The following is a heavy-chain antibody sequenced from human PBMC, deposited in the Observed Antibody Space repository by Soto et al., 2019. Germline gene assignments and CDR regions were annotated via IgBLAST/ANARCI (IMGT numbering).Heavy chain of an antibody. Sequence: EVQLLESGGGLVQPGESLRLSCAASGFTFSSFAMSWVRQAPGRGLEWVSTISRSGSSTYYADSVKGRFTISRDNSKNTLYLQMNSLRAEDTAVSYCAKDHLNFLAPYYFDYWGQGTLVTVSS. CDR2: ISRSGSST. CDR1: GFTFSSFA. J-gene: IGHJ4*02. CDR3: AKDHLNFLAPYYFDY. V-gene: IGHV3-23*01.